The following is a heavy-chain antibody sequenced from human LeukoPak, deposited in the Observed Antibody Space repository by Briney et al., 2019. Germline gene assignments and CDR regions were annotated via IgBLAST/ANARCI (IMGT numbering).Heavy chain of an antibody. CDR2: INSDGSST. V-gene: IGHV3-74*01. D-gene: IGHD2-8*01. CDR1: GFTFSSYW. Sequence: GEALRLSSATSGFTFSSYWMHWVRQARGKGLVWVSRINSDGSSTSYADSVKGRFTLSRDNAKNTLYLQMNSLRAEDTAVYYCARERKLMGFHYWGQGTLVTVSS. J-gene: IGHJ4*02. CDR3: ARERKLMGFHY.